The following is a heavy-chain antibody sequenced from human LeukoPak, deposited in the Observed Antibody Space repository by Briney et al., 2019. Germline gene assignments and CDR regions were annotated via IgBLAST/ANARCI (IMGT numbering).Heavy chain of an antibody. CDR1: GGSISSSSYY. Sequence: SETLSLTCTVSGGSISSSSYYWGWIRQPPGKGLEWIGSIYYSGSTYYNPSLKSRVTISVDTSKNQFSLKLNSVTAADTAVYYCARDHPTPTTGYMDVWGKGTTVTVSS. D-gene: IGHD1-26*01. J-gene: IGHJ6*03. V-gene: IGHV4-39*07. CDR2: IYYSGST. CDR3: ARDHPTPTTGYMDV.